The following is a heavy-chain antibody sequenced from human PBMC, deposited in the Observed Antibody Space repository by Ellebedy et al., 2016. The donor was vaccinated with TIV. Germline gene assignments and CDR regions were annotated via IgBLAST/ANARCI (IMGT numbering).Heavy chain of an antibody. CDR1: GLTFRNYA. CDR3: ARDLDKSSGWYGGAAY. V-gene: IGHV3-64*04. Sequence: PGGSLRLSCSASGLTFRNYAMHWVRQAPGKGLEYVSAISNNGGSTYYADSVKGRFTISRDNSMTTLYLEMNSLGAEDTAVYYCARDLDKSSGWYGGAAYWGQGTLVTVSS. CDR2: ISNNGGST. D-gene: IGHD6-19*01. J-gene: IGHJ4*02.